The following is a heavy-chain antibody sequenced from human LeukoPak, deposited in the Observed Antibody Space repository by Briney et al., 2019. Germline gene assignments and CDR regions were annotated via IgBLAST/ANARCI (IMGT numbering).Heavy chain of an antibody. D-gene: IGHD3-3*01. CDR3: AREGNYDFWSGYYSNHFDY. Sequence: GGSLRLSCAASGFTFSSYEMNWVRQAPGKGLEWVSYISSSGRTKYYADSVKGRFTISRDNAKNSLYLQMNSLRAEDTAVYYCAREGNYDFWSGYYSNHFDYWGQGTLVTVSS. J-gene: IGHJ4*02. CDR2: ISSSGRTK. CDR1: GFTFSSYE. V-gene: IGHV3-48*03.